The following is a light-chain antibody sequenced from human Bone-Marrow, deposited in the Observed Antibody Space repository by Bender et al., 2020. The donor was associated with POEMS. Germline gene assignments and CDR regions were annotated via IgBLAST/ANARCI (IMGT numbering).Light chain of an antibody. Sequence: QSVLTQPPSASGTPGQRVTISCSGSSSNIGTNPVNWYQQLPGTAPKLLIYINNQRPSGVPDRFSGSKSGTSASLAISGLQSEDEADYYCQSFDNSLSDLFGGGTKLTVL. CDR1: SSNIGTNP. CDR2: INN. V-gene: IGLV1-44*01. J-gene: IGLJ2*01. CDR3: QSFDNSLSDL.